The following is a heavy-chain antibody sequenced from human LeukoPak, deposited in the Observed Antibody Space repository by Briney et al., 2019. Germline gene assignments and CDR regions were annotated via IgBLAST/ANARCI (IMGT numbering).Heavy chain of an antibody. V-gene: IGHV1-69*05. Sequence: SVKVSCKASGGTFSSYAISWVRQAPGQGLEWMGRIIPIFGTANYAQKFQGRVTITTDESTSTAYMELSSLRSEDTAVYYCARISGSYYDAFDIWGQGTMVTVSS. CDR3: ARISGSYYDAFDI. CDR2: IIPIFGTA. J-gene: IGHJ3*02. D-gene: IGHD1-26*01. CDR1: GGTFSSYA.